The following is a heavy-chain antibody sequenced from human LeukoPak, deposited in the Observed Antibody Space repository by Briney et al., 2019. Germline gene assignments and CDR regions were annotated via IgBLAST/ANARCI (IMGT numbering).Heavy chain of an antibody. V-gene: IGHV4-59*01. CDR1: GGSFSSYY. CDR2: IDHSGST. D-gene: IGHD3-22*01. CDR3: ARANYYDSSGFDY. Sequence: SETLSLTCTVSGGSFSSYYWTWIRQPPGKGLEWIGYIDHSGSTNYNPSLKSRVTISSDTSKNQFSLELSSVTAADTAVYYCARANYYDSSGFDYWGQGTLVTVSS. J-gene: IGHJ4*02.